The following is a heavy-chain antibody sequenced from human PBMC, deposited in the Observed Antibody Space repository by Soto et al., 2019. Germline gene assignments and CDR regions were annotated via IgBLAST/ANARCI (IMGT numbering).Heavy chain of an antibody. Sequence: PGGSLRLSCATSGFTFSSFAMNWVRQAPGKGLEWVSAISGSAVATYYTDSVKGRFTISRDNSKNTLYLQMNSLRAEDTAVYYCAKSYDSSGFRYWYFDLWGRGTLVTVSS. CDR3: AKSYDSSGFRYWYFDL. V-gene: IGHV3-23*01. J-gene: IGHJ2*01. CDR2: ISGSAVAT. D-gene: IGHD3-22*01. CDR1: GFTFSSFA.